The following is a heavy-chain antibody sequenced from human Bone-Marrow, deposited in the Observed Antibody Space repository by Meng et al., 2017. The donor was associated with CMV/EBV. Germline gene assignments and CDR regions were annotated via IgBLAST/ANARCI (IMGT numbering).Heavy chain of an antibody. D-gene: IGHD5-24*01. J-gene: IGHJ4*02. CDR1: GFTFSSYE. CDR2: ISASGETT. CDR3: AREREMATISGFDY. V-gene: IGHV3-48*03. Sequence: GESLKISCAASGFTFSSYEMNWVRQAPGTGLEWVSYISASGETTYYADSVKGRFTISRDNAKNSLYLQMNSLRAEDTAVYYWAREREMATISGFDYWGQGTLVTVSS.